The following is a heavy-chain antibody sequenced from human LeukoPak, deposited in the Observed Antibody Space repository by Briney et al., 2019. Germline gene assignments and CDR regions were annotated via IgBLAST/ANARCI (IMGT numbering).Heavy chain of an antibody. CDR3: AKLVTHFDY. CDR1: GFTFSNYA. D-gene: IGHD4-23*01. V-gene: IGHV3-23*01. Sequence: GGSLRLSCAASGFTFSNYAMTWVRQAPGKGLEWVSLISGSGGDIRYADSVRGRFSISRDNSKNTLYLQMNSLRAEDTAVYYCAKLVTHFDYWGQGTLVTVSS. J-gene: IGHJ4*02. CDR2: ISGSGGDI.